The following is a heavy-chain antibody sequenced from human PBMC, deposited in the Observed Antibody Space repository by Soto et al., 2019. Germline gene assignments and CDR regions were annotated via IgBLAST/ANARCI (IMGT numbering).Heavy chain of an antibody. J-gene: IGHJ6*02. V-gene: IGHV3-7*03. Sequence: GGSLRLSCAASGFTFSSYWMSWVRQAPGKGLEWVANIKQDGSEKYYVDSVNGRFTISRDNAKNSLYLQMNSRRAEATAEYYFARDCPNYDILTLYYYGMDVWRQGTTVNVSS. CDR1: GFTFSSYW. D-gene: IGHD3-9*01. CDR2: IKQDGSEK. CDR3: ARDCPNYDILTLYYYGMDV.